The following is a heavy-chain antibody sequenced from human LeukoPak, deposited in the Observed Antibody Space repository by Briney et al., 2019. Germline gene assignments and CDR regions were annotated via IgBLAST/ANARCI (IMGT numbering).Heavy chain of an antibody. J-gene: IGHJ6*03. Sequence: PGGSLRLSCAASGFTFSSYWMHWVRQAPGKGLVWVSRINSDGSSTTYADSVKGRFTVSRDNAKNTVYLQMNSLRAEDTAVYYCARPDSSGYYSDYYYMDVWGKGTTVTVSS. CDR3: ARPDSSGYYSDYYYMDV. CDR1: GFTFSSYW. D-gene: IGHD3-22*01. V-gene: IGHV3-74*01. CDR2: INSDGSST.